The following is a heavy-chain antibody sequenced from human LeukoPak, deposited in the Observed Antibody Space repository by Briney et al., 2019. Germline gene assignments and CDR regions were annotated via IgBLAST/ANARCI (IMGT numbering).Heavy chain of an antibody. CDR3: ASRAGNMVRGVIIAGWFDP. D-gene: IGHD3-10*01. V-gene: IGHV4-39*01. J-gene: IGHJ5*02. Sequence: SETLSLTCTVSGGSISSSSYYWGWIRQPPGKGLEWIGSIYYSGSTYYTPSLKSRVTISVYTSKNQFSLKLSYVTAADTAVYYCASRAGNMVRGVIIAGWFDPWGQGTLVTVSS. CDR2: IYYSGST. CDR1: GGSISSSSYY.